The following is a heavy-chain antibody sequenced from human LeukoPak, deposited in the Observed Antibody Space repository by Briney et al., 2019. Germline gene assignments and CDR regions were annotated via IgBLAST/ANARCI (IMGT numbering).Heavy chain of an antibody. J-gene: IGHJ3*02. V-gene: IGHV1-2*02. CDR2: INPNSGGT. Sequence: ASVKVSCKASGYTFTDYYMHWVRQAPGQGLEWMGWINPNSGGTNYAQKFQGRVTMTRDTSISTAYMELSRLRSDDTAVYYCARVAREAHDAFDIWGQGTMVTVSS. CDR1: GYTFTDYY. CDR3: ARVAREAHDAFDI.